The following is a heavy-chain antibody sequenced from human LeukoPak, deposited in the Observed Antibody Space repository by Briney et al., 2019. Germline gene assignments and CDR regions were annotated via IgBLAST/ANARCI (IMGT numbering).Heavy chain of an antibody. J-gene: IGHJ4*02. CDR1: GFTFDDYA. CDR2: ISWNSGSI. V-gene: IGHV3-9*01. Sequence: GRSLRLSCAASGFTFDDYAMHWVRQAPGKGLEWVSGISWNSGSIGYADSVKGRFTISRDNAKNSLYLQMNSLRAEDTALYYCARDIESIVGATLDYWGQGTLVTVSS. CDR3: ARDIESIVGATLDY. D-gene: IGHD1-26*01.